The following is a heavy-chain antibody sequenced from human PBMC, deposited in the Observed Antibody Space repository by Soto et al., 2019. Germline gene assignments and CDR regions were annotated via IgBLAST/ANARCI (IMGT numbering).Heavy chain of an antibody. J-gene: IGHJ4*02. Sequence: QVQLVESGGGVVQPGRSLRLSCAASGFTFSSYGMHWVRQAPGKGLEWVAVISYDGSNQYYADCGKGRFTISRDNSKNTLYLQMNSLRAEDTAVYYCAKALGELSPESYDHWGQGALVTVSS. V-gene: IGHV3-30*18. D-gene: IGHD3-16*02. CDR3: AKALGELSPESYDH. CDR2: ISYDGSNQ. CDR1: GFTFSSYG.